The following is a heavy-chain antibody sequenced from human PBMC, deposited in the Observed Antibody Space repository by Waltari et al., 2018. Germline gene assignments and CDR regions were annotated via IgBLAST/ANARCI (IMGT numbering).Heavy chain of an antibody. J-gene: IGHJ4*02. CDR3: ARGGGDIWGSYRYTFEDY. V-gene: IGHV3-30-3*01. D-gene: IGHD3-16*02. Sequence: QVQLVESGGGVVQPGRSLRLSCAASGFTFSSYAMHWVRQAPGKGLEWVAVISYDGSNKYYADSVKGRFTISRDNSKNTLYLQMNSLRAEDTAVYYCARGGGDIWGSYRYTFEDYWGQGTLVTVSS. CDR2: ISYDGSNK. CDR1: GFTFSSYA.